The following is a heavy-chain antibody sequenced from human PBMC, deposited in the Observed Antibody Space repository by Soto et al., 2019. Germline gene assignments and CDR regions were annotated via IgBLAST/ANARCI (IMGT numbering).Heavy chain of an antibody. D-gene: IGHD1-26*01. CDR2: IIPILGIA. V-gene: IGHV1-69*04. CDR3: ARDRVKPGSWFDP. Sequence: ASVKVSCKASGGTFSSYTISWVRQAPGQGLEWMGRIIPILGIANYAQKFQGRVTITADKSTSTAYMELSSLRSEDTAVYYCARDRVKPGSWFDPWGQGTLVTVSS. J-gene: IGHJ5*02. CDR1: GGTFSSYT.